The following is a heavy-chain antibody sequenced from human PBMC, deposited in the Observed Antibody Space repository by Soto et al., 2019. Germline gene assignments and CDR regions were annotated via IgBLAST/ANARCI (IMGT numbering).Heavy chain of an antibody. CDR2: IYYSGST. Sequence: SQPLCLTCTVSGGKISSGGYYWSWIRQHPGKGLEWIGYIYYSGSTYYNPSLKSRVTISVDTSKNQFSLKLSSVTAADTAVYYCARGITIFGVVIETNYNWFDPWGQGTLVTVSS. V-gene: IGHV4-31*03. CDR3: ARGITIFGVVIETNYNWFDP. J-gene: IGHJ5*02. CDR1: GGKISSGGYY. D-gene: IGHD3-3*01.